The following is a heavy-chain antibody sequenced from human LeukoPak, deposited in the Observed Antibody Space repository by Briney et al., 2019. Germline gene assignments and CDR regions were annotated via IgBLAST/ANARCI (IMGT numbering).Heavy chain of an antibody. CDR3: ARSADSSSSISISPFDC. J-gene: IGHJ5*01. Sequence: GGSLRLSCAASGFTFSSYWMSWVRQAPGKGLEWVANIKQDGSEKYYVDSVKSRFTISRDNAKNSLFLQMNSLRAEDTAVYYCARSADSSSSISISPFDCWGQGTQITVSS. D-gene: IGHD6-6*01. V-gene: IGHV3-7*01. CDR1: GFTFSSYW. CDR2: IKQDGSEK.